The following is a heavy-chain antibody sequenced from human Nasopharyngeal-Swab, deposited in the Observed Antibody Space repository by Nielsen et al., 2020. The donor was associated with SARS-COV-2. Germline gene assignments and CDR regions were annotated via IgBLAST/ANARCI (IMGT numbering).Heavy chain of an antibody. CDR3: ARTYSSGQKGKGADV. J-gene: IGHJ6*04. D-gene: IGHD6-19*01. CDR2: IIPIFGTA. CDR1: GGTFSSYA. V-gene: IGHV1-69*13. Sequence: SAKVSCKASGGTFSSYAISWVRQAPGQGLEWMGGIIPIFGTANYAQKFQGRVTITADESTSTAYMELSSLRSEDTAVYYCARTYSSGQKGKGADVWGKGTTVTVSS.